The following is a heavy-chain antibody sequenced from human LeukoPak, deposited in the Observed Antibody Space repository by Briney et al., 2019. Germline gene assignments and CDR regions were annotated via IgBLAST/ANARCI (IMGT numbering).Heavy chain of an antibody. CDR2: INTYNGNT. CDR1: GYTFTSYG. J-gene: IGHJ4*02. V-gene: IGHV1-18*01. Sequence: ASVKVCCKASGYTFTSYGFSWVRQAPGQGLGWMGWINTYNGNTNYAQKLQGRVTMTTDTSTSTAYMELRSLRSDDTAVYYCARASGILILKYSGSYLNDYWGQGTLVTVSS. D-gene: IGHD1-26*01. CDR3: ARASGILILKYSGSYLNDY.